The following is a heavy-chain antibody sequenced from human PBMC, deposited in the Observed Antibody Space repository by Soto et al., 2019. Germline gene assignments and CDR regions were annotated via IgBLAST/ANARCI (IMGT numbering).Heavy chain of an antibody. J-gene: IGHJ3*02. CDR2: ISSSSYI. D-gene: IGHD3-22*01. V-gene: IGHV3-21*01. Sequence: GGSLRLSCATSGFTFSSYSMNWVRQAPGKGLEWVSSISSSSYIYYADSVKGRFTISRDNAKNSLYLQMNSLRAEDTAVYYCARDSSGSGGVFDIWGQGTMVTVSS. CDR1: GFTFSSYS. CDR3: ARDSSGSGGVFDI.